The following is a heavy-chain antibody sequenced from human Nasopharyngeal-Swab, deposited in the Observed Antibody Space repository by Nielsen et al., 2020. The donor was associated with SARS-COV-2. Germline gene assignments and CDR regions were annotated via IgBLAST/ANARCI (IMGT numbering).Heavy chain of an antibody. Sequence: GESLKISCAASGFTFSDHYMTWIRQAPGKGLEWVSYISNSGSYTNYADSVKGRFTISRDNAKNSLYLQMNSLRADDTAVYYCARMDGYADNYYYYYIDVWGKGTTVTVSS. CDR3: ARMDGYADNYYYYYIDV. J-gene: IGHJ6*03. D-gene: IGHD4-17*01. CDR1: GFTFSDHY. CDR2: ISNSGSYT. V-gene: IGHV3-11*06.